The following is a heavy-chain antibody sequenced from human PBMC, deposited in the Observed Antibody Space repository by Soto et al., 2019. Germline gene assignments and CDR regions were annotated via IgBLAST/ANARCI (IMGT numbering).Heavy chain of an antibody. CDR3: EKGASGSYFSY. V-gene: IGHV3-23*01. J-gene: IGHJ4*02. Sequence: GGSLRLSCAASGFTLSSYAMSWVRQAPGKGLEWVSTITGSGASTYYADSVKGRLTISRDSSKNTLHLQMDSLRAEDTAVYYCEKGASGSYFSYWGQGTLVTVSS. D-gene: IGHD1-26*01. CDR1: GFTLSSYA. CDR2: ITGSGAST.